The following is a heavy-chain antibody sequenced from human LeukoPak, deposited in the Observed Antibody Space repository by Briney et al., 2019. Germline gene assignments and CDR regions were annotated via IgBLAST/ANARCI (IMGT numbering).Heavy chain of an antibody. V-gene: IGHV4-59*11. CDR2: IYHSGST. J-gene: IGHJ4*02. CDR1: GGSISSHF. Sequence: SETLSLTCTVSGGSISSHFWSWIRQPPGKGLEWIGYIYHSGSTYYNPSLKSRVTISVDRSKNQFSLKLSSVTAADTAVYYCARVRQLVRDWGQGTLVTVSS. D-gene: IGHD6-6*01. CDR3: ARVRQLVRD.